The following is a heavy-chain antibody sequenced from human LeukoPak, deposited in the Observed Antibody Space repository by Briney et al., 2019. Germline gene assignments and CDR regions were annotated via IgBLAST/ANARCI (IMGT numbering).Heavy chain of an antibody. CDR1: GFTFSSYW. V-gene: IGHV3-74*01. CDR3: ARDAIGDYWFDP. CDR2: INSDGSST. J-gene: IGHJ5*02. D-gene: IGHD3-10*01. Sequence: GGSLRLSCAASGFTFSSYWMHWVRQAPGKGLVWVSRINSDGSSTSYADSVKGRFTISRGSAKNTLYLQMNSLRAEDTAVYYCARDAIGDYWFDPWGQGTLVTVSS.